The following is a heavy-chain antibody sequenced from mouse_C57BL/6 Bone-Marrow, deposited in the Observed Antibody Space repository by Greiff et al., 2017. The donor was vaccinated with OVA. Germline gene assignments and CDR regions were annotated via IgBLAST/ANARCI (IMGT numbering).Heavy chain of an antibody. CDR2: INPYNGGT. CDR3: ARKGFGWLLWGYYYAMDY. CDR1: GYTFTDYY. J-gene: IGHJ4*01. Sequence: VQLQQSGPVLVKPGASVKMSCKASGYTFTDYYMNWVKQSHGKSLEWIGVINPYNGGTSYNQKFKGKATLTVDKSSSTAYMELNSLTSEDSAVYYCARKGFGWLLWGYYYAMDYWGQGTSVTVSS. V-gene: IGHV1-19*01. D-gene: IGHD2-3*01.